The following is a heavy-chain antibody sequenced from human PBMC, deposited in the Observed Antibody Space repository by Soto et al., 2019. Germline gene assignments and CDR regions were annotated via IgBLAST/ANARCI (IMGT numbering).Heavy chain of an antibody. Sequence: ASVKVSCKASGYTFTSYAMHWVRQAPGQRLEWMGWINAGNGNTKYSQKFQGRVTITRDTSASTAYMELSSLRSEDTAVYYCARALHYGGNSYFDYWGQGTLVTV. V-gene: IGHV1-3*01. CDR2: INAGNGNT. J-gene: IGHJ4*02. CDR1: GYTFTSYA. D-gene: IGHD2-21*02. CDR3: ARALHYGGNSYFDY.